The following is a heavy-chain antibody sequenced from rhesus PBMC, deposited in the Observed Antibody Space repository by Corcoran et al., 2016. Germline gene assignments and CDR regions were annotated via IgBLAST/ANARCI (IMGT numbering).Heavy chain of an antibody. J-gene: IGHJ6*01. CDR3: ARGVDYVRNYGFDS. D-gene: IGHD4-29*01. CDR1: GGSISSSY. V-gene: IGHV4-169*01. Sequence: QLQLQESGPGLVKPSETLSVTCAVSGGSISSSYWSWIRQAPGKGLEWIGYIYCSGSSTNYNPSLKIRVTVSVDTSKNQLSLKLSSVTTADTAVYYCARGVDYVRNYGFDSWGQGVVVTVSS. CDR2: IYCSGSST.